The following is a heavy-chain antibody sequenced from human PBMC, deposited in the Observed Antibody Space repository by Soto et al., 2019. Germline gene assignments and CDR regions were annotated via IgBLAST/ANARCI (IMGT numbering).Heavy chain of an antibody. J-gene: IGHJ4*02. CDR1: GYTFTSYG. Sequence: ASVKVSCKASGYTFTSYGISWVRQAPGQGLEWMGWISAYNGNTNYAQKLQGRVTMTTDTSTSTAYMELRSLRADDTAVYYCARDHRPSVAFIAADDNSNECPPFFWYWGQGTLVTVS. CDR2: ISAYNGNT. CDR3: ARDHRPSVAFIAADDNSNECPPFFWY. D-gene: IGHD6-13*01. V-gene: IGHV1-18*01.